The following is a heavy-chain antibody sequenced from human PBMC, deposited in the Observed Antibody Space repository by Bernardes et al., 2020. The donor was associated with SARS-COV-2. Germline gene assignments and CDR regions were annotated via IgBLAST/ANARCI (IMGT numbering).Heavy chain of an antibody. V-gene: IGHV3-33*01. CDR2: IWYDGSNK. CDR3: ARDRITMVRGVLLYYYGMDV. D-gene: IGHD3-10*01. J-gene: IGHJ6*02. Sequence: VWSLLLSCAASGFTFRSSGMHWVRQAPGTGLEWVAVIWYDGSNKYYADSVKGRFTISRDNSKNTLYLQMNSLRAEDTAVYYCARDRITMVRGVLLYYYGMDVWGQGTTVTVSS. CDR1: GFTFRSSG.